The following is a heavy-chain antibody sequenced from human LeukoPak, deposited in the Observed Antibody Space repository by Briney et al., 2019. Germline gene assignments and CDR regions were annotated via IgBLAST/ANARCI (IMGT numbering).Heavy chain of an antibody. V-gene: IGHV4-59*08. CDR2: FYYSGST. CDR1: GGSISSYY. D-gene: IGHD3-10*01. Sequence: SETLSLTCTVSGGSISSYYWSWIRQPPGKGLEYIGYFYYSGSTNYNPSLKGRVTISADTSKNQLSLKVTSVTAADTAVYYCARGGDEVMVLGPAAHGMDVWGQGTTVTVSS. J-gene: IGHJ6*02. CDR3: ARGGDEVMVLGPAAHGMDV.